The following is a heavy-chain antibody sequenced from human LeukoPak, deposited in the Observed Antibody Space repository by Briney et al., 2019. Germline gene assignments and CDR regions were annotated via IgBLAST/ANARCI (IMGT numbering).Heavy chain of an antibody. CDR3: SAGEGYYDSSDYSSAWAFNV. D-gene: IGHD3-22*01. Sequence: RGGSLRLSCAASGYTFSRYWMSWVRQAPGKGVEWVANIKQDGREKYYVDSVRGGFTISRDNAKNSLYLQMNSLRAEDTAVYYCSAGEGYYDSSDYSSAWAFNVWGQVTMVTVAS. V-gene: IGHV3-7*01. CDR1: GYTFSRYW. CDR2: IKQDGREK. J-gene: IGHJ3*01.